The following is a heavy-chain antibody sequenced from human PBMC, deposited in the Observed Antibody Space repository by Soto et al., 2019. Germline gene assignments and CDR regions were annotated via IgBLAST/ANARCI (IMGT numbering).Heavy chain of an antibody. CDR3: ARDHSGSYYYYYYYYGMGV. CDR2: ISSSGSTI. CDR1: GFTFSDYY. Sequence: PGGSLRLSCAASGFTFSDYYMSWIRQAPGKGLEWVSYISSSGSTIYYADSVRGRFTISRDNAKNSLYLQMNSLRAEDTAVYYCARDHSGSYYYYYYYYGMGVWGQGTTVTVSS. J-gene: IGHJ6*02. V-gene: IGHV3-11*01. D-gene: IGHD1-26*01.